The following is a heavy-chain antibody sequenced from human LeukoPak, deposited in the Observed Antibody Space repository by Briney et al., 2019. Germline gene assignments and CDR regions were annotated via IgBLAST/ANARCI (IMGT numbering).Heavy chain of an antibody. J-gene: IGHJ6*03. CDR1: GFTFDDYG. Sequence: GGSLRLSCAASGFTFDDYGMNWVRQAPGKGLEWVSGINWNGGSTGYADSVKGRFTISRDNADNSLYLQMNSLRAEDTALYYCAKLIAPAPTWYMDVWGQGTTVTVSS. CDR2: INWNGGST. CDR3: AKLIAPAPTWYMDV. D-gene: IGHD6-13*01. V-gene: IGHV3-20*04.